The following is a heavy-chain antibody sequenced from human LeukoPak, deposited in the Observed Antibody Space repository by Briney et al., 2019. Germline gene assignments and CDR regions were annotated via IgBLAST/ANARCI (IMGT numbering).Heavy chain of an antibody. CDR2: IYYSGST. V-gene: IGHV4-59*01. D-gene: IGHD2-2*01. CDR3: ARLRIVVPAAIRTIPKNYYYYGMDV. Sequence: SETLSLTCTVSGGYISSYYWSWIRQPPGKGLEWIGYIYYSGSTDYNPSLKSRVTISVDTSRNQFSLKLSSVTAADTAVYYCARLRIVVPAAIRTIPKNYYYYGMDVWGQGTTVTVSS. J-gene: IGHJ6*02. CDR1: GGYISSYY.